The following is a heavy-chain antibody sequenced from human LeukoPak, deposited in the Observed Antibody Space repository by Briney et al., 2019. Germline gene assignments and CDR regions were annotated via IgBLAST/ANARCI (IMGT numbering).Heavy chain of an antibody. Sequence: PGGSLRLSCAASGSTFSSYSMNWVRQAPGKGLEWVSYISSSSSTIYYADSVKGRLTISRGNAKNSLYLQMNSLRDEDTALYYCARSLDSWGQGTLVTVSS. CDR1: GSTFSSYS. CDR2: ISSSSSTI. J-gene: IGHJ5*01. V-gene: IGHV3-48*02. CDR3: ARSLDS.